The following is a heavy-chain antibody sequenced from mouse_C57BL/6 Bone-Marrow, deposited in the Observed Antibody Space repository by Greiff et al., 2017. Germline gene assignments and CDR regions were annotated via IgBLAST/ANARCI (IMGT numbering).Heavy chain of an antibody. D-gene: IGHD1-1*01. Sequence: VQLKESGPELVKPGASVKISCKASGYSFTGYYMHWVKQSHGNILDWIGYIYPYNGVSRYNQKFKGKATLTVDKSSITAYMELRSLTSEDSAVYYCARRTTVVAFDYWGQGTTLTVSS. J-gene: IGHJ2*01. CDR3: ARRTTVVAFDY. CDR2: IYPYNGVS. V-gene: IGHV1-31*01. CDR1: GYSFTGYY.